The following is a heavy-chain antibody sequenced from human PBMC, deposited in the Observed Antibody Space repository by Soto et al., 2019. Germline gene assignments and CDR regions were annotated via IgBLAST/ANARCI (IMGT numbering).Heavy chain of an antibody. V-gene: IGHV2-70*01. CDR1: GFSLTTRGVG. J-gene: IGHJ3*02. CDR2: IDWDDDK. CDR3: ARSRNDYGRATSFDI. Sequence: SGPTLVNPTQTLTLTCTFSGFSLTTRGVGVGWIRQPPGKALEWLALIDWDDDKYYSTSLKTRLAISKDTSKNQVVLTVTDMDPVDTGTYYCARSRNDYGRATSFDIWGQGTMVTVSS. D-gene: IGHD4-17*01.